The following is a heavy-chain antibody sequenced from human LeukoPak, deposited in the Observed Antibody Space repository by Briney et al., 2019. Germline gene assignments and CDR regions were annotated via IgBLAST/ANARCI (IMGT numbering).Heavy chain of an antibody. V-gene: IGHV1-24*01. CDR1: GYTLTDLS. D-gene: IGHD2-2*01. CDR2: FDVEDGET. J-gene: IGHJ5*02. Sequence: VASVKVSCKVSGYTLTDLSMHWVRQAPGKGLEWMGGFDVEDGETFFAQKFQGRVAMSEDTYADTAYMELSSLRSEDTAVYYCARDACSSTICSAGGNWFDPWGQGTLVTVSS. CDR3: ARDACSSTICSAGGNWFDP.